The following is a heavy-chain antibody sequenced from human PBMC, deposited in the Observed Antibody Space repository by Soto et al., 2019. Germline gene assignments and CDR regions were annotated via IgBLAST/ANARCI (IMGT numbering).Heavy chain of an antibody. J-gene: IGHJ4*02. V-gene: IGHV3-23*01. CDR2: ISGIGGST. CDR1: GFTFTDYA. CDR3: ARGSSGYISSWYYFDY. Sequence: EVQLLESGGGLVQPGGSLRLSCAASGFTFTDYALSWVRQAPGKGLEWVATISGIGGSTYLAVSVKGRLSISRDNSKNTVSLLMNSLRAEDTAVYFCARGSSGYISSWYYFDYWGRGTLVTVSS. D-gene: IGHD6-13*01.